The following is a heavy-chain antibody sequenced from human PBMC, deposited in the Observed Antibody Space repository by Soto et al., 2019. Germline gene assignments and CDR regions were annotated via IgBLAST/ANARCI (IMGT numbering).Heavy chain of an antibody. CDR1: GGSISSYY. J-gene: IGHJ4*02. Sequence: SEALSVTCTVSGGSISSYYWSWIRQPPGKGLEWIGYIYYSGSTNYNPSLKSRVTISVDTSKNQFSLKLSSVTAGDTSLYCCSRRYGSCFDFWGQGTLVTVSS. CDR3: SRRYGSCFDF. V-gene: IGHV4-59*08. CDR2: IYYSGST. D-gene: IGHD5-18*01.